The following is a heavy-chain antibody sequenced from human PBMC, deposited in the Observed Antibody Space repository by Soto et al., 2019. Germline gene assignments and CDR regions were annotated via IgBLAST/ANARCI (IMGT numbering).Heavy chain of an antibody. Sequence: GGSLRLSCGTSGFTFANYAMNWVRQAPGKGLEWVSTISSNSAYIYYTDALRGRFTISRDNAKNSLHLQMNSLRAEDTAVYYCTRDASRDSSARGWFDPWGPGTLVTVSS. CDR1: GFTFANYA. V-gene: IGHV3-21*01. D-gene: IGHD6-13*01. CDR2: ISSNSAYI. J-gene: IGHJ5*02. CDR3: TRDASRDSSARGWFDP.